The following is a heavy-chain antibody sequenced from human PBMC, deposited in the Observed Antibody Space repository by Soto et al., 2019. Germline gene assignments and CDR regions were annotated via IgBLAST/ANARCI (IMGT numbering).Heavy chain of an antibody. V-gene: IGHV3-48*03. CDR3: ARRIAAAWGFDF. D-gene: IGHD6-13*01. J-gene: IGHJ4*02. Sequence: GSLRLSCAASGFTFSSSEMNWVRQAPGKALEWVSSISSSGRAIHYADSVKGRFTISRDNANNSLYLQMNSLRAEDTAVYYCARRIAAAWGFDFWGQGTLVTVSS. CDR1: GFTFSSSE. CDR2: ISSSGRAI.